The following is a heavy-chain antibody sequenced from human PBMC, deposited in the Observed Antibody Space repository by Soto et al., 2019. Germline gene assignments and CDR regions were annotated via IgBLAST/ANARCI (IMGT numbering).Heavy chain of an antibody. CDR2: INHSGST. D-gene: IGHD7-27*01. CDR3: ARGWGRIFDY. J-gene: IGHJ4*02. CDR1: GGSFSGYY. Sequence: QVQLQQWGAGLLKPSETLSLTCAVYGGSFSGYYWSWIRQPPGKGLEWIGEINHSGSTNYNPSLKSRVTISEDTSKNQLSLKLSSVTAAATAVYYCARGWGRIFDYWGQGTLVTVSS. V-gene: IGHV4-34*01.